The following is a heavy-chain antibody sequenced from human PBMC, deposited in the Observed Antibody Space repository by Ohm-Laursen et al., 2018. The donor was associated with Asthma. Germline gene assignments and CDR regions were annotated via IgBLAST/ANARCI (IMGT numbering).Heavy chain of an antibody. CDR2: INPLGYEK. Sequence: SLRLSCTASGVAFTDSWMSWVRQLPEGSLEWVAKINPLGYEKYYMDSVGGRFTVSRDNAKNSLYLEMNSLRVEGAAVYYCVTDAWWSYVHWGLGTLVTVSS. CDR1: GVAFTDSW. D-gene: IGHD1-26*01. CDR3: VTDAWWSYVH. J-gene: IGHJ4*02. V-gene: IGHV3-7*01.